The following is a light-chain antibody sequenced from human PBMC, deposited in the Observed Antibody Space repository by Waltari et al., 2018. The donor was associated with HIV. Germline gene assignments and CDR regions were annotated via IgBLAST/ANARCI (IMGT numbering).Light chain of an antibody. Sequence: DLQMTQSPSPLSASIGDRVTITCRASQNIDNNLNWFQQKEGKAPNLLIYSATALQTGVPARFSGSGSGTDFTLTISSLQPEDFATYFCQQSYSTPLTFGPGTKLDI. V-gene: IGKV1-39*01. CDR1: QNIDNN. J-gene: IGKJ3*01. CDR3: QQSYSTPLT. CDR2: SAT.